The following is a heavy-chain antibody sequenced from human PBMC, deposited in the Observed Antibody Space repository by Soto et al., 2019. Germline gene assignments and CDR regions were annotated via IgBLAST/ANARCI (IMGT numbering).Heavy chain of an antibody. CDR1: GYIFTNYW. J-gene: IGHJ3*02. D-gene: IGHD1-26*01. V-gene: IGHV5-51*01. CDR2: IHPGDADT. CDR3: ARHYSGSYRSAFDI. Sequence: EVQLVQSGAEMEKPGEALKISCKGSGYIFTNYWIGWGRQMPGKGLEWMGIIHPGDADTRYSPSFQGQVSISADTSTNTAYLQWSSLKASDTAIYFCARHYSGSYRSAFDIWGQGTVVIVSS.